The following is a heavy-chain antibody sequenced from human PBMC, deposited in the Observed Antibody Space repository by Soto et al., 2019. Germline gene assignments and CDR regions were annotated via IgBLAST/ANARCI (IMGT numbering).Heavy chain of an antibody. V-gene: IGHV1-58*01. CDR3: AAALGYCTNGVCYWFDP. Sequence: SVKVSCKASGFTFTSSVVQWVRQARGQRLEWIGWIVVGSGNANYAQKFQERVTITRDMSTSTAYMELSSLRSEDTAVYYYAAALGYCTNGVCYWFDPWGQGTLVTVSS. CDR1: GFTFTSSV. D-gene: IGHD2-8*01. CDR2: IVVGSGNA. J-gene: IGHJ5*02.